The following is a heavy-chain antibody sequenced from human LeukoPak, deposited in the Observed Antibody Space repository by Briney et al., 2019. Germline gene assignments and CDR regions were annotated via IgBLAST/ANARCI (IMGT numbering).Heavy chain of an antibody. Sequence: PGRSLRLSCTASGFTFGDYAMSWFRQAPGKGLEWVGRIKSKTDGGTTDYAAPVKGRFTISRDDSKNTLYLQMNSLKTEDTAVYYCTTVGYYYDSSGYSNFDYWGQGTLVTVSS. V-gene: IGHV3-15*01. CDR1: GFTFGDYA. J-gene: IGHJ4*02. CDR3: TTVGYYYDSSGYSNFDY. CDR2: IKSKTDGGTT. D-gene: IGHD3-22*01.